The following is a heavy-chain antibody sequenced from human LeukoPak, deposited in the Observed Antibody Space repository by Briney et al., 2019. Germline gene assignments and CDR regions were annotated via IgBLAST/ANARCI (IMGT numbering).Heavy chain of an antibody. D-gene: IGHD3-10*01. CDR2: IYYSGST. Sequence: SETLSLTCTVSGGSISSYYWSWIRQPPGKGLEWIGYIYYSGSTNYNPSLKSRVTISVDTSKNQFSLKLTSVTAADTAVYYCGREPHGSIDYWGQGTLVTVSS. CDR1: GGSISSYY. J-gene: IGHJ4*02. V-gene: IGHV4-59*12. CDR3: GREPHGSIDY.